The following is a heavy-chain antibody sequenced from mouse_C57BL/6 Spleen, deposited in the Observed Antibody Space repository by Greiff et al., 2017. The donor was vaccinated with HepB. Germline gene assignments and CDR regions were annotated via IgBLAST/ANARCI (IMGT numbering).Heavy chain of an antibody. CDR2: IYWDDDK. J-gene: IGHJ4*01. V-gene: IGHV8-12*01. Sequence: ESGPGILQSSQTLSLTCSFSGFSLSTSCMGVSWIRQPSGKGLEWLARIYWDDDKRYNPYLKSRLTISKDTSRNQVFLKITSVDTADTATYYCARRDQYAMDYWGQGTSVTVSS. CDR1: GFSLSTSCMG. CDR3: ARRDQYAMDY.